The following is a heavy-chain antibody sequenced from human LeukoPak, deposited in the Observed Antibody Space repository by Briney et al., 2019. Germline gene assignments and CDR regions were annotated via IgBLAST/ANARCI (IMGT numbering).Heavy chain of an antibody. CDR3: ARDPYRILWFGELFQNPYCYYGMDV. CDR1: GFTFSSYG. Sequence: GGSLRLSCAASGFTFSSYGMHWVRQAPGKGLEWVAVIWYDGSNKYYADSVKGRFTISRDNSKNTLYLQMNSLRAEDTAVYYCARDPYRILWFGELFQNPYCYYGMDVWGQGTTVTVSS. CDR2: IWYDGSNK. J-gene: IGHJ6*02. V-gene: IGHV3-33*01. D-gene: IGHD3-10*01.